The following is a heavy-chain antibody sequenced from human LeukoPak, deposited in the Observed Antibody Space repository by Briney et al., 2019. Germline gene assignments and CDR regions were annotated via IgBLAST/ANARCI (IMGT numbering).Heavy chain of an antibody. Sequence: SETLSLTCTVSGGSFSGYYWSWIRQPPGKGLEWIGEINHSGSTNYNPSLKSRVTISVDTSKNQFSLRLSSVTAADTAVYYCARGEVVVVPAANYYYYYMDVWGKGTTVTVS. V-gene: IGHV4-34*01. CDR3: ARGEVVVVPAANYYYYYMDV. D-gene: IGHD2-2*01. CDR2: INHSGST. J-gene: IGHJ6*03. CDR1: GGSFSGYY.